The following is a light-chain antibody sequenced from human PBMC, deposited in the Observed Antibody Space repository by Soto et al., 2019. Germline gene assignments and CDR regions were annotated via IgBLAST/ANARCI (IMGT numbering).Light chain of an antibody. V-gene: IGKV1-5*01. Sequence: DIQMTQSPSTLSASVGDRVTITCRASQSSSIWLAWYQQKPGKAPKLLIYDASSLESGVPSRFSGSGSGTEFPLTISRLQPDDFACYYCQQYNSYSGTFGQGTKVEIK. CDR1: QSSSIW. CDR2: DAS. J-gene: IGKJ1*01. CDR3: QQYNSYSGT.